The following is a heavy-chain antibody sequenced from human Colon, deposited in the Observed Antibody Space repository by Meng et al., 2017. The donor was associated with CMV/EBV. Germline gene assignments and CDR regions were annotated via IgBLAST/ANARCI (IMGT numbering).Heavy chain of an antibody. V-gene: IGHV3-30*02. CDR2: IGSDGSIT. J-gene: IGHJ4*02. D-gene: IGHD1-26*01. Sequence: GESLKISCAASGLTFNGYGLHWVRQAPGKGLEWVAFIGSDGSITRYADSVKGRLTISRDNSKSTLWLQMHSLRPDDTALYYCAREGCSNFDYWGQGTLVTVSS. CDR1: GLTFNGYG. CDR3: AREGCSNFDY.